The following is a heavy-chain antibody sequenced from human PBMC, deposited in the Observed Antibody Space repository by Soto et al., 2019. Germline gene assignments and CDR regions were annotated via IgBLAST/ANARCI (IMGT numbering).Heavy chain of an antibody. D-gene: IGHD2-21*01. V-gene: IGHV3-11*06. CDR2: ISSSGSYI. Sequence: QMQLVESGGDLVKPGGSLRLSCEASGFTFSDYYMSWIRQVPGQGLEWLSFISSSGSYIKYSDSMRGRLTVSRDNGKNSLYLQMYILRVADTAVYYCARLRVGVNWYFDLWGRGTMVPVSA. CDR1: GFTFSDYY. CDR3: ARLRVGVNWYFDL. J-gene: IGHJ2*01.